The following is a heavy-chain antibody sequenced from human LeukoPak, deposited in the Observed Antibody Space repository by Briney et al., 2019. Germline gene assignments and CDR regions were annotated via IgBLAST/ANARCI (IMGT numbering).Heavy chain of an antibody. CDR3: ARDLIAAAGTWAMRNWFDP. J-gene: IGHJ5*02. Sequence: PSETLSLTCAVYGGSFSGYYWSWIRQPPGKGLEWIGEINHSGSTNYNPSLKSRVTISVDTSKNQFSLKLSSVTAADTAVYYCARDLIAAAGTWAMRNWFDPWGQGTLVTVSS. CDR2: INHSGST. V-gene: IGHV4-34*01. CDR1: GGSFSGYY. D-gene: IGHD6-13*01.